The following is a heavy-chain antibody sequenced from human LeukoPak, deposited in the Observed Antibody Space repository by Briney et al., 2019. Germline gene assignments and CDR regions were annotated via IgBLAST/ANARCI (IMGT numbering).Heavy chain of an antibody. J-gene: IGHJ4*02. V-gene: IGHV3-23*01. CDR3: AKFSPYGDVGY. CDR1: GFTFSSDA. CDR2: ISGSGGNT. Sequence: GGSPRLSCAASGFTFSSDAMSWVRQAPGKGLEWVSAISGSGGNTFYADSVKGRFTISRDNSKNTLYLQINSLRAEDTAVYYCAKFSPYGDVGYWGQGTLVTVSS. D-gene: IGHD4-17*01.